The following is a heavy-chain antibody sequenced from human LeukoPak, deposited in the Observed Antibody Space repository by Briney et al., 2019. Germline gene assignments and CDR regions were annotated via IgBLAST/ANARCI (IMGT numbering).Heavy chain of an antibody. Sequence: ASVKVSCKASGYTFTSYYMHWVRQAPGQGLEWMGIINPSGGSTSYAQKFQGRVTMTRDTSTSTVYMELSSLRSEDTAVYYCAKERRLGYCSSTSCHYFDYWGQGTLVTVSS. CDR3: AKERRLGYCSSTSCHYFDY. CDR2: INPSGGST. CDR1: GYTFTSYY. V-gene: IGHV1-46*01. J-gene: IGHJ4*02. D-gene: IGHD2-2*01.